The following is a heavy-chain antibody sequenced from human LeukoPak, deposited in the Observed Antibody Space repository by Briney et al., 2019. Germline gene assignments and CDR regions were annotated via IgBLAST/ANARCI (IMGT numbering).Heavy chain of an antibody. CDR3: ARAQWELSSGGAFDI. Sequence: PGGSLRLSCAASGFTFSSYGMHWVRQAPGKGLEWVAVIWYDGSNKYYADSVKGRFTISRDNSKNTLYLQMNSLRAEDTAVYYCARAQWELSSGGAFDIWGQGTMVTVSS. D-gene: IGHD1-26*01. CDR1: GFTFSSYG. V-gene: IGHV3-33*01. J-gene: IGHJ3*02. CDR2: IWYDGSNK.